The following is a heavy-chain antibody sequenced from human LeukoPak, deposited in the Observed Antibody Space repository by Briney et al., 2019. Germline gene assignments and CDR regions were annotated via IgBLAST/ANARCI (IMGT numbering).Heavy chain of an antibody. CDR1: GFTFSTYG. J-gene: IGHJ4*02. D-gene: IGHD2/OR15-2a*01. Sequence: GGSLRLSCADSGFTFSTYGMHWVRQAPGKGLEWVSHINSDGSWTSYADSVKGRFTISKDNAKNTVYLQMNSLRAEDTAVYYCVSFYETYWGRGTLVTVSS. CDR2: INSDGSWT. V-gene: IGHV3-74*01. CDR3: VSFYETY.